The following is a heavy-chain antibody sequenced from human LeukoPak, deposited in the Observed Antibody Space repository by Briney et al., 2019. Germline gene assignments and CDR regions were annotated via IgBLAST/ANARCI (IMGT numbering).Heavy chain of an antibody. Sequence: GASVKVSCKASAYTFTNYYLHWVRQAPGQGLEWMGIINPSGGSTSYAQMFQGRVTMTRDTSTSTVYMELSSLRSEDTAVYYCAREGSSGQLLWGQGSMVTVSS. CDR1: AYTFTNYY. D-gene: IGHD3-22*01. V-gene: IGHV1-46*01. CDR3: AREGSSGQLL. J-gene: IGHJ3*01. CDR2: INPSGGST.